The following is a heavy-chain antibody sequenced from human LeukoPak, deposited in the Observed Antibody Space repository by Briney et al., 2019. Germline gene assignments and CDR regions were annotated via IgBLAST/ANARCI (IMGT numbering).Heavy chain of an antibody. CDR2: IYYSGST. J-gene: IGHJ3*02. Sequence: SETLSLTCTVPGGSISSYYWSWIRQPPGKGLEWIGYIYYSGSTNYNPSLKSRVTISVDTSKNQFSLKLSSVTAADTAVYYCARASHCSSTSCYRDYYDSSGSSRSLNAFDIWGQGTMVTVSS. CDR1: GGSISSYY. V-gene: IGHV4-59*01. D-gene: IGHD2-2*02. CDR3: ARASHCSSTSCYRDYYDSSGSSRSLNAFDI.